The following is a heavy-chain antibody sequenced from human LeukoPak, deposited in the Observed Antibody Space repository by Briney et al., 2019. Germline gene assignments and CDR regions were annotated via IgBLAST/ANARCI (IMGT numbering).Heavy chain of an antibody. V-gene: IGHV1-46*01. J-gene: IGHJ4*02. CDR2: ISRSGGST. CDR1: GYTFTSYY. CDR3: ARGIVGATYFDY. Sequence: ASVKVSCKASGYTFTSYYMHWVRQAPGQGLEWMGIISRSGGSTSYAQKFQGRVTMTRDTSTSTVYMELSSLRSEDTAVYYCARGIVGATYFDYWGQGTLVIVSS. D-gene: IGHD1-26*01.